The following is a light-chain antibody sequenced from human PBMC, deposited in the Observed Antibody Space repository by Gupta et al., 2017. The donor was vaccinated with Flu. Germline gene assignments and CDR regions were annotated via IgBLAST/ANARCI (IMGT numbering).Light chain of an antibody. J-gene: IGKJ4*01. Sequence: EVVLTQSPATLSLSPGDSATLSSSPSHSVVRSVAGYQQKPGQAPRLLVSDAADSAAGVPARFCGGGSGANFTLTISSLEPEDFAMYYCQQRSDCSPVLNLGGGTRVELK. V-gene: IGKV3-11*01. CDR1: HSVVRS. CDR2: DAA. CDR3: QQRSDCSPVLN.